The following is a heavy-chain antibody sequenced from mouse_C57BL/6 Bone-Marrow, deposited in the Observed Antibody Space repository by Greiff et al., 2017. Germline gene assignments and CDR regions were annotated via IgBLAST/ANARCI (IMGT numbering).Heavy chain of an antibody. J-gene: IGHJ2*01. CDR3: ARHYYGSRGNYFDY. Sequence: EVQLQESGAELVKPGVSVKLSCTASGFNIKDYYMHWVKQRTEQGLEWIGRIDPEDGETKYAPKFQGKATITADTSSTTAYLQLSSLTSEDTAVYYCARHYYGSRGNYFDYWGQGTTLTVSS. V-gene: IGHV14-2*01. D-gene: IGHD1-1*01. CDR2: IDPEDGET. CDR1: GFNIKDYY.